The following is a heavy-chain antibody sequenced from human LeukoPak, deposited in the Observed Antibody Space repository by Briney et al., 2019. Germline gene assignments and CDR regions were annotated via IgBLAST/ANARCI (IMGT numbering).Heavy chain of an antibody. CDR3: ARERQNKDFWSGGDY. V-gene: IGHV3-7*01. Sequence: GGSLRLSCAASGFTFSSYAMSWVRQAPGKGLEWVANIKEDGSEKYYVDSVRGRFTISRDNAQNSLYLQMNSLRAEDTAVYYCARERQNKDFWSGGDYWGQGTLVTVSS. J-gene: IGHJ4*02. CDR2: IKEDGSEK. CDR1: GFTFSSYA. D-gene: IGHD3-3*01.